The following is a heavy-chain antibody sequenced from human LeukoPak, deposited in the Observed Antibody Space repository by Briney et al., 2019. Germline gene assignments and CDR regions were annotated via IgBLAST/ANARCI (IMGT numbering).Heavy chain of an antibody. CDR1: GFTFSSYA. J-gene: IGHJ4*02. CDR3: AKGLGYYYDSSGYAFDY. D-gene: IGHD3-22*01. Sequence: RGGSLRLSCAASGFTFSSYAMSWVRQAPGKGLEWVSAISGSGGSTYYADSVKGRFTISRDNSKNTLYLQMNSLRAEDTAVYYCAKGLGYYYDSSGYAFDYWGQGTLVTVSS. V-gene: IGHV3-23*01. CDR2: ISGSGGST.